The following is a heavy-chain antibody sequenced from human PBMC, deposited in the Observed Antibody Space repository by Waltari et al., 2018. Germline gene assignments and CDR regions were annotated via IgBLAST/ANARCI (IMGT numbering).Heavy chain of an antibody. CDR1: GDSISSGFY. J-gene: IGHJ6*03. CDR3: ARATCSHGGCSMYYFYYYMDV. D-gene: IGHD1-26*01. CDR2: VYHRGTT. Sequence: QVQLRESGPGLVKSSETLTLTCDVSGDSISSGFYWAWIRQPPGKGPEWIGSVYHRGTTFYNPSLKGRVTMSVDTSKKHFSLSLTSVTAADTAVYYCARATCSHGGCSMYYFYYYMDVWGKGITVTVSS. V-gene: IGHV4-38-2*01.